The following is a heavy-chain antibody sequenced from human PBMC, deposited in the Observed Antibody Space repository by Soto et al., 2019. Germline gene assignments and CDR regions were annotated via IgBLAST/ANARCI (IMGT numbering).Heavy chain of an antibody. CDR3: ARVSKTKWLLLAYYYGMDV. J-gene: IGHJ6*02. V-gene: IGHV1-8*01. D-gene: IGHD3-22*01. Sequence: ASLKLSFKASGYAFISYDVNWVRQAAGQGLEWMAWMDPKSSDKGYAQKFQGRVTLTKDTSIGTAYMELSSLRSEDTAVYYCARVSKTKWLLLAYYYGMDVWGQGTTVTVSS. CDR1: GYAFISYD. CDR2: MDPKSSDK.